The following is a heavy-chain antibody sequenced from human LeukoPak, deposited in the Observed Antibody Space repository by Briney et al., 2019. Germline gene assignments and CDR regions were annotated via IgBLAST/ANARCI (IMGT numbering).Heavy chain of an antibody. V-gene: IGHV4-34*01. CDR1: GGSFSGYY. Sequence: SETLSLTCAVYGGSFSGYYWSWIRQPPGKGLEWIGEINHSGSTNYNPSLKSRVTISVDTSKNQSSLKLSSVTAADTAVYYCARDPVVRPSWFDPWGQGTLVTVSS. CDR2: INHSGST. CDR3: ARDPVVRPSWFDP. J-gene: IGHJ5*02. D-gene: IGHD2-15*01.